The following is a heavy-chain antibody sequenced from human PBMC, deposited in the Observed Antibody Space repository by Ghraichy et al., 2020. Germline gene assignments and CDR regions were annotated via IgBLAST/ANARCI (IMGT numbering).Heavy chain of an antibody. V-gene: IGHV1-58*01. CDR2: IVVGSGNT. CDR1: GFTFTSSA. J-gene: IGHJ4*02. CDR3: AAERNYGGSFDY. D-gene: IGHD4-17*01. Sequence: SVKVSCKASGFTFTSSAVQWVRQARGQRLEWIGWIVVGSGNTNYAQKFQERVTITRDMSTSTAYMELSSLRSEDTAVYYCAAERNYGGSFDYWGQGTLVTVSS.